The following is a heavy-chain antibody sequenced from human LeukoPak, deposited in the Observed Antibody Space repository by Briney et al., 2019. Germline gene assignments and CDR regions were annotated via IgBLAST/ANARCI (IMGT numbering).Heavy chain of an antibody. Sequence: SETLSLTCAVSGGSISSSNWWSWVRPPPGKGLEWIGEIYHSGSTNYNPSLKSRVTISVDKSKNQFSLKLSSVTAADTAVYYCARLFNIDYYDSSGFSGFDYWGQGTLVTVSS. D-gene: IGHD3-22*01. J-gene: IGHJ4*02. CDR2: IYHSGST. CDR3: ARLFNIDYYDSSGFSGFDY. V-gene: IGHV4-4*02. CDR1: GGSISSSNW.